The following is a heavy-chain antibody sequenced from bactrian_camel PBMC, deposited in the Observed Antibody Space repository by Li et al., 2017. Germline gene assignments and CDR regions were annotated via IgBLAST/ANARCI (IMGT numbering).Heavy chain of an antibody. CDR2: INADGST. J-gene: IGHJ4*01. CDR1: GSTYCGYD. Sequence: QVQLVESGGGSVQAGGSLRLSCTTSGSTYCGYDMGWYRQAPGKEREFVSTINADGSTNYAESVKGRFTISRDSAKNTIYLQMDSLKPEDTAMYYCKQDCRIKIPDGGTHTSTHWGQGTQVTVS. CDR3: KQDCRIKIPDGGTHTSTH. D-gene: IGHD7*01. V-gene: IGHV3S55*01.